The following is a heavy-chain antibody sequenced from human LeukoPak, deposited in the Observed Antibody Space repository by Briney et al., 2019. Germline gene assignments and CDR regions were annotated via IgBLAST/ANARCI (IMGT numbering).Heavy chain of an antibody. CDR3: AGDRELPYYFDY. D-gene: IGHD3-10*01. CDR2: ISSSSSYI. Sequence: GGSLRLSCAASGFTFSSYSMNWVRQAPGKGLEWVSSISSSSSYIYYEDSVKGRFTISRDNAKNSLYLQMNSLRAEDTAVYYCAGDRELPYYFDYWGQGTLVTVSS. CDR1: GFTFSSYS. V-gene: IGHV3-21*01. J-gene: IGHJ4*02.